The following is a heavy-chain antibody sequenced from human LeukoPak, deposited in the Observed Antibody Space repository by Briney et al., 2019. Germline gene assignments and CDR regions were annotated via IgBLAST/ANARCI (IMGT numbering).Heavy chain of an antibody. J-gene: IGHJ5*02. CDR2: ISAYNGNT. CDR1: GYTFTSYG. Sequence: ASVTVSCKASGYTFTSYGISWVRQAPGQGLEWMGWISAYNGNTNYAQKHQGRVTMTTDTSTSTAYMELRSLRSDDTAVYYCARDRGTYYYGSGRINWFDPWGQGTLVTVSS. CDR3: ARDRGTYYYGSGRINWFDP. D-gene: IGHD3-10*01. V-gene: IGHV1-18*01.